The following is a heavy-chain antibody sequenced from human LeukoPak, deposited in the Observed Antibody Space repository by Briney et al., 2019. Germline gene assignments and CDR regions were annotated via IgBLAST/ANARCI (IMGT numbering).Heavy chain of an antibody. CDR1: GGSISSGGYC. D-gene: IGHD3-10*01. CDR2: IYYSGST. J-gene: IGHJ3*01. CDR3: ARGEWFGELLYAFDF. Sequence: PSQTLSLTCTVSGGSISSGGYCWSWIRQHPGKGLEWIGYIYYSGSTYYNPSLKSRVTISVDTSKNQFSLKLSSVTAADTAVYYCARGEWFGELLYAFDFWGQGTMVTVSS. V-gene: IGHV4-31*03.